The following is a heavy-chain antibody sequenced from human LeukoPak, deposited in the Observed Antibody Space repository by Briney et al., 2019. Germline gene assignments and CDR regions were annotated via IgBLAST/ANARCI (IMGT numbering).Heavy chain of an antibody. CDR1: GYTFTSYD. V-gene: IGHV1-8*01. CDR3: AKEWGVDYGLRY. D-gene: IGHD4-17*01. J-gene: IGHJ4*02. CDR2: MNPNSGNT. Sequence: ASVKVSCKASGYTFTSYDINWVRQATGQGLEWMGWMNPNSGNTGYAQKFQGRVTMTRNTSISTAYMELNSLRADDTAVYYCAKEWGVDYGLRYWGQGTLVTVSS.